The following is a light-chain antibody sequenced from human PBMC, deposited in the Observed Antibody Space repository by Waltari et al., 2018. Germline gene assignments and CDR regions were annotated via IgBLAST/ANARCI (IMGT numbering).Light chain of an antibody. Sequence: DIQMTQSPSSLSASVGDRVTITCQANQDISNYLNWYQQKPVKAPKLLIYDASSLETVVPSRFSGSGSGTDFTFTIRILHHEDIATYYCQQHDNLPFTFGPGTKVDIK. V-gene: IGKV1-33*01. CDR3: QQHDNLPFT. CDR1: QDISNY. J-gene: IGKJ3*01. CDR2: DAS.